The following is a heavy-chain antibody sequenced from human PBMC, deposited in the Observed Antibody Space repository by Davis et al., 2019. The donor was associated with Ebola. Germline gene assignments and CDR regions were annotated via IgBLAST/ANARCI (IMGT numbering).Heavy chain of an antibody. Sequence: GESLKISCAASGFTFGSYGMTWVRQAPGTGLEWVSTLGTSADTYYADSVKGRFTISRDNSKNTLYLQMNGLRVEDTAIYYCAKDTSNIWFDIWGQGTNVTVSS. D-gene: IGHD1-26*01. V-gene: IGHV3-23*01. CDR2: LGTSADT. CDR1: GFTFGSYG. CDR3: AKDTSNIWFDI. J-gene: IGHJ3*02.